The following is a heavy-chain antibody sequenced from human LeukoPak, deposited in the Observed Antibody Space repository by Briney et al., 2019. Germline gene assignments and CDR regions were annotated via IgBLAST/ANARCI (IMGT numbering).Heavy chain of an antibody. V-gene: IGHV4-59*01. CDR1: GGSISSYY. D-gene: IGHD3-10*01. CDR2: IYYSGST. Sequence: SETLSLTCTVSGGSISSYYWSWIRQPPGKGLEWIGYIYYSGSTNYNPSLKSRVTISVDTSKNQFSLKLSSVTAADTAVYYCARDFLYGSGIEDYGMDVWGQGTMVTVSS. CDR3: ARDFLYGSGIEDYGMDV. J-gene: IGHJ6*02.